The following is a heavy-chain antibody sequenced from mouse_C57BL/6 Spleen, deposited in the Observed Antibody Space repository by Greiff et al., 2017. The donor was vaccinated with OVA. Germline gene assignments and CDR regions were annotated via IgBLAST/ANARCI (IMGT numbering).Heavy chain of an antibody. CDR3: ARLGRGYYAMDY. CDR2: IYPGDGDT. Sequence: VQLVESGAELVKPGASVKISCKASGYAFSSYWMNWVKQRPGKGLEWIGQIYPGDGDTNYNGKFKGKATLTADKSSSTAYMQLSSLTSEDSAVYYCARLGRGYYAMDYWGQGTSVTVSS. CDR1: GYAFSSYW. D-gene: IGHD4-1*01. J-gene: IGHJ4*01. V-gene: IGHV1-80*01.